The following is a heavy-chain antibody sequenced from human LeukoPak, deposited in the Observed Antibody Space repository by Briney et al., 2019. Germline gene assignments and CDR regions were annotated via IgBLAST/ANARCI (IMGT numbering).Heavy chain of an antibody. CDR3: AREILEPGKTHEY. D-gene: IGHD1-1*01. J-gene: IGHJ4*02. CDR2: INNDGTAT. CDR1: GFTFSAYW. Sequence: PGGSLRLSCAASGFTFSAYWMHWVRQVPGKWLVWVSRINNDGTATFFADSVKGRFTISRDNAKNTLYLQMDSLRAEDTAMYYCAREILEPGKTHEYWGQGTLVTVSS. V-gene: IGHV3-74*01.